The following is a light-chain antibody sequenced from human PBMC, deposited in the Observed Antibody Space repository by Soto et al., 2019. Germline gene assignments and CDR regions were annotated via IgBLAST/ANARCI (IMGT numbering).Light chain of an antibody. Sequence: QSALTQPPSVSAAPGQKVTISCSGSDSNIGNNYVAWYQQVPGTAPKLLIYDNNKRPSGIPDRFSGSKSGTSATLTITGLQPGDEADYYCGAWDSSLSASFGTGTKVTVL. CDR2: DNN. CDR1: DSNIGNNY. J-gene: IGLJ1*01. V-gene: IGLV1-51*01. CDR3: GAWDSSLSAS.